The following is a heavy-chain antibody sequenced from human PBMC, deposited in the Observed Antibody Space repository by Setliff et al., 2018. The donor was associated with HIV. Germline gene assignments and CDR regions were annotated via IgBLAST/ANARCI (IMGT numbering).Heavy chain of an antibody. CDR2: IIPIFGTA. J-gene: IGHJ3*02. D-gene: IGHD3-22*01. Sequence: SVKVSCKASGGTFSSHAISWVRQAPGQGLEWMGGIIPIFGTANYAQKFQGRVTITADESTSTAYMELSSLRSEDTAVYYCARSAYYYDSSGSGIWGQGTMVTVSS. V-gene: IGHV1-69*13. CDR1: GGTFSSHA. CDR3: ARSAYYYDSSGSGI.